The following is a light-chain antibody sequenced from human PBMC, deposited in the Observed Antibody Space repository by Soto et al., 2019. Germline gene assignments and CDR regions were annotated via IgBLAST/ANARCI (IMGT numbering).Light chain of an antibody. J-gene: IGKJ5*01. CDR2: ADS. CDR3: QQYNNWPIT. CDR1: QSVSGY. Sequence: EIVLTQSPATLSLSPGETATLSCRASQSVSGYIGWYQQKPGQAPRLLIYADSNRATGIPARFSGSGSGTEFTLTISSLQSEDFEIYYCQQYNNWPITFGQGTRLEIK. V-gene: IGKV3-15*01.